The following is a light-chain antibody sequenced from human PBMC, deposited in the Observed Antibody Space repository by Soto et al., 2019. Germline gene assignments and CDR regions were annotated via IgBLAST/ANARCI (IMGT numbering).Light chain of an antibody. Sequence: EIVLTQSPGTLSLSPGEGATLSCRASQSVSSTFLAWYQQKPGQAPRLLIYGASFRATGTPDRFSGSGSGTDFTLTISRLEPEDFAVYYCQQYGNSRYTFGQETKLEIK. J-gene: IGKJ2*01. CDR2: GAS. CDR3: QQYGNSRYT. CDR1: QSVSSTF. V-gene: IGKV3-20*01.